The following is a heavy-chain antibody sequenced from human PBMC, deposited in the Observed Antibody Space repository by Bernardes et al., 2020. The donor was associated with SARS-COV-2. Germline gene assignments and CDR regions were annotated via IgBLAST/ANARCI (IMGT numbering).Heavy chain of an antibody. J-gene: IGHJ4*02. CDR3: AKSRNIGWYRARLIGAADV. CDR2: SSGDGTST. Sequence: ESLFLSFCCFFFHFSTYAMHLDHQAPGKGLEWVSGSSGDGTSTFSADSVKGRFTMSRDNSTITMFLQMTSLRAEDTAVYDCAKSRNIGWYRARLIGAADVWGQGTLGSVS. CDR1: FFHFSTYA. V-gene: IGHV3-23*01. D-gene: IGHD6-19*01.